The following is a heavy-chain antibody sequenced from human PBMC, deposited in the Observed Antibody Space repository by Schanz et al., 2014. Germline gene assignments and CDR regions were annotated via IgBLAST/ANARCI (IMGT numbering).Heavy chain of an antibody. J-gene: IGHJ6*03. D-gene: IGHD6-19*01. V-gene: IGHV3-21*01. CDR3: ARDHQWLARYYMDV. CDR1: GFTFATYA. CDR2: ISSSGSYI. Sequence: VQLVESGGGVVQPGRSLRLSCAASGFTFATYAMSWVRQAPGKGLEWVSSISSSGSYIYFPDSVKGRFTISRDNAKNSLYLQMNSLRAEDTAVYYCARDHQWLARYYMDVWGKGTTVTVSS.